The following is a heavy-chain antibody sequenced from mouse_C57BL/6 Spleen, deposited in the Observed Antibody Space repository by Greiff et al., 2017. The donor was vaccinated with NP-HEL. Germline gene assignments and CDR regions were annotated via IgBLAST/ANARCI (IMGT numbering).Heavy chain of an antibody. J-gene: IGHJ1*03. V-gene: IGHV5-4*01. CDR1: GFTFSSYA. Sequence: EVKVVESGGGLVKPGGSLKLSCAASGFTFSSYAMSWVRQTPEKRLEWVATISDGGSYTYYPDNVKGRFTISRDNAKNNLYLQMSHLKSEDTAMYYCARERSTVVADWYFDVWGTGTTVTVSS. CDR2: ISDGGSYT. D-gene: IGHD1-1*01. CDR3: ARERSTVVADWYFDV.